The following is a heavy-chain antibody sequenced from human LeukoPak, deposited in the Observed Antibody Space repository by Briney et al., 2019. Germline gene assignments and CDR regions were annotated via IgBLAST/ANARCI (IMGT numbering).Heavy chain of an antibody. V-gene: IGHV3-53*01. CDR3: ARDSGSQGFDY. Sequence: PGGSLRLSCAASGFTVSSNYMSWVRQAPGKGVEWVSVIYSGGSTYYADSVKGRFTISRDNSKNTLYLQMNSLRAEDTAVYYCARDSGSQGFDYWGQGTLVTVSS. CDR2: IYSGGST. J-gene: IGHJ4*02. D-gene: IGHD1-26*01. CDR1: GFTVSSNY.